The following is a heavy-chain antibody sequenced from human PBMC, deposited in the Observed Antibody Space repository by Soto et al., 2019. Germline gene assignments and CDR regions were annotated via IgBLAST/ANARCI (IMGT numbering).Heavy chain of an antibody. D-gene: IGHD2-2*01. CDR3: ARGYCRSTSCHKSNWFGP. Sequence: SVKVSCKASGYTFSSYAMHWLRQAPGQRLEWMGWINAGNGNIKYSQKFQGRVTITRDSSASTAYMELSSLRSEGTAVYYCARGYCRSTSCHKSNWFGPWVQGTLVRVSS. V-gene: IGHV1-3*01. CDR2: INAGNGNI. CDR1: GYTFSSYA. J-gene: IGHJ5*02.